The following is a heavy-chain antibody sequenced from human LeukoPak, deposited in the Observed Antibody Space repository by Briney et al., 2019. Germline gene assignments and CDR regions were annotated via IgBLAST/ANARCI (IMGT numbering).Heavy chain of an antibody. CDR2: IRYDGSNK. CDR3: AKTSRIVVVPAAHRVPEYFQH. J-gene: IGHJ1*01. Sequence: GGSLRLSCAASGFTFSSYGMHWVRQAPGKGLEWVAFIRYDGSNKYYADSVKGRFTISRDNSKNTLYLQMNSLRAEDTAVYYCAKTSRIVVVPAAHRVPEYFQHWGQGTLVTVSS. V-gene: IGHV3-30*02. CDR1: GFTFSSYG. D-gene: IGHD2-2*01.